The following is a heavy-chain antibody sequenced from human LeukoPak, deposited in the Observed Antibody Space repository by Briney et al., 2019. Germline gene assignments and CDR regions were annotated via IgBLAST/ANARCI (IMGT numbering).Heavy chain of an antibody. CDR3: ARTTEGGYTYDYFYYYYMDV. Sequence: PSETLSLTCTVSGGSVSDYYWSWIRQSPGKGLEWIGYIYYTGTSYNPSLKSRVTISVDTSKNQFSLKLSSVTAADTAVYYCARTTEGGYTYDYFYYYYMDVWGKGTTVTISS. D-gene: IGHD5-18*01. CDR1: GGSVSDYY. V-gene: IGHV4-59*02. J-gene: IGHJ6*03. CDR2: IYYTGT.